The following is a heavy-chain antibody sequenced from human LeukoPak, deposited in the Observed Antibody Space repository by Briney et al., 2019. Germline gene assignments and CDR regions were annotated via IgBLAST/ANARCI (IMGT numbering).Heavy chain of an antibody. CDR2: IYYSGST. D-gene: IGHD6-13*01. CDR3: ARHGGSSGWYHFDY. Sequence: SETLSLTCTVSGGSISSSSFYWGWIRQPPGKGLEWIGSIYYSGSTYYNPSLKSRVTISVDTSKNQFSLNLNSVTAADTALYYCARHGGSSGWYHFDYWGQGTLVTVSS. V-gene: IGHV4-39*01. J-gene: IGHJ4*02. CDR1: GGSISSSSFY.